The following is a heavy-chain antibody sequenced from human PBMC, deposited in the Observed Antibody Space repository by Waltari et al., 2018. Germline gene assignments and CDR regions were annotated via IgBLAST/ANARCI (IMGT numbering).Heavy chain of an antibody. V-gene: IGHV3-48*01. Sequence: EVQLVESGGGLVQPGGSLTLSCVASEFTMGSYRMNWVRQPPGKGLEWVSYISSSSSTIYYADSVKGRFTISRDNAKNSLYLQMNSLRAEDTAVYYCASLAAGWGQGTLVTVSS. J-gene: IGHJ4*02. CDR1: EFTMGSYR. D-gene: IGHD2-15*01. CDR3: ASLAAG. CDR2: ISSSSSTI.